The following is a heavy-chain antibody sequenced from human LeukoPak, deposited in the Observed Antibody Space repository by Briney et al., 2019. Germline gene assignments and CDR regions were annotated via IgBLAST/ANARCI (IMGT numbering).Heavy chain of an antibody. V-gene: IGHV3-9*01. Sequence: GRSLRLSCAASGFTFDDYAMHWVRQAPGKGLEWVSGISWNSGSIGYADSVKGRFTISRDNAKSSLYLQMNSLRAEDTALYYCAKGYTQQLVPSLPDYWGQGTLVTVSS. J-gene: IGHJ4*02. CDR1: GFTFDDYA. CDR3: AKGYTQQLVPSLPDY. D-gene: IGHD6-13*01. CDR2: ISWNSGSI.